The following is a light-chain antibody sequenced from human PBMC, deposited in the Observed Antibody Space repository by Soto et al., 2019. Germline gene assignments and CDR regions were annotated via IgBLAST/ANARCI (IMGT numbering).Light chain of an antibody. CDR2: GGS. CDR3: QQRSNWPPWT. J-gene: IGKJ1*01. Sequence: DIVLTQSPGTLSLSPGERATLSCTASQSVSSNHLAWYQQKPGQAPRLLIYGGSSRATGIPARFSGSGSGTDFTLTISSLEPEDFAVYYCQQRSNWPPWTFGQGTKVDIK. V-gene: IGKV3-11*01. CDR1: QSVSSN.